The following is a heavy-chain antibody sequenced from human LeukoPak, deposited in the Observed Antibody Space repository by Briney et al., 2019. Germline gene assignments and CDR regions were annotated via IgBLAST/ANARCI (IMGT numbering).Heavy chain of an antibody. V-gene: IGHV3-7*01. Sequence: PGGSLRPSCAASGFIFSNYWMSWVRQAPGKGLEWVANIKEDGSEKHYVDSAKGRFTISRDNAKNSLYLQMNSLRAEDTAVYYCARPGQRDAFDIWGQGTMVTVSS. D-gene: IGHD1-1*01. CDR2: IKEDGSEK. CDR3: ARPGQRDAFDI. J-gene: IGHJ3*02. CDR1: GFIFSNYW.